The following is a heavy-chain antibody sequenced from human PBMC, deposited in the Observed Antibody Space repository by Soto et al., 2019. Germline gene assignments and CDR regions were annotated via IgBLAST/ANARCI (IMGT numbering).Heavy chain of an antibody. CDR2: IYFAGST. D-gene: IGHD1-20*01. CDR3: AREQYNWKI. CDR1: GGSISSTDHY. V-gene: IGHV4-39*02. Sequence: PSETLSLTCTVSGGSISSTDHYWGWVRQPPGKGLEWLGSIYFAGSTFHNPALKSRATISVDTSRNQFSLRLTTVTASDTAVYFCAREQYNWKIWGQGTLVTVSS. J-gene: IGHJ4*02.